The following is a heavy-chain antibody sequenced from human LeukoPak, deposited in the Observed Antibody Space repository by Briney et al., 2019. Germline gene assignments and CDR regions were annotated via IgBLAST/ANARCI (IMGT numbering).Heavy chain of an antibody. J-gene: IGHJ3*02. CDR2: IGITSEYI. D-gene: IGHD4-17*01. V-gene: IGHV3-23*01. CDR3: AKDPNGDYVGAFDT. Sequence: GGSLRLSCAASGFTITAYAMSWVRQSPGKGLEWVSGIGITSEYIHYADSVKGRFTISRDNSENTVYLEMSSLRAEDAAVYYCAKDPNGDYVGAFDTWGQGTMVIVSS. CDR1: GFTITAYA.